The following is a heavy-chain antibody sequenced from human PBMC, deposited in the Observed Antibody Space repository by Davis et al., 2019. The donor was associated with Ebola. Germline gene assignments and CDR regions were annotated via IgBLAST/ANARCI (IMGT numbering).Heavy chain of an antibody. CDR3: ARPRVRFVRGVIITSDAFDI. CDR2: INPNSGGT. Sequence: ASVKVSCKASGYTFTGYYMHWVRQAPGQGLEWMGWINPNSGGTNYAQKFQGRVTMTRDTSISTAYMELSRLRSDDTAVYYCARPRVRFVRGVIITSDAFDIWGQGTMVTVSS. V-gene: IGHV1-2*02. J-gene: IGHJ3*02. D-gene: IGHD3-10*02. CDR1: GYTFTGYY.